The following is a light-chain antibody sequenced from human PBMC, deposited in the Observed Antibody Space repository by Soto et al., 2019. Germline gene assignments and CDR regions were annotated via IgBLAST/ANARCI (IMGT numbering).Light chain of an antibody. Sequence: AIRMTQSPSSFSASTGDRVTITCRASQGISSYLALYQQKPGKAPKLLIYAASTLQSGVPSRFSGSGSGTEFTLTISGLLPEDFAAYHCQQLYTLPFTFGQGTRLEI. V-gene: IGKV1-8*01. CDR3: QQLYTLPFT. CDR2: AAS. J-gene: IGKJ5*01. CDR1: QGISSY.